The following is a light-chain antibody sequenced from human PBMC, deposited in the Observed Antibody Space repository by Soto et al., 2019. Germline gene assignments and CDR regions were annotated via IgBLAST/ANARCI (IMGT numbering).Light chain of an antibody. J-gene: IGLJ1*01. V-gene: IGLV1-40*01. Sequence: QSVLTQPPSVSGAPGQRVTISCIGSSSNIGAGYDVHWYQQLPGTAPKLLIYGNSNRPSGVPDRFSGSKSGTSASLAITGLQAEDEADYYWQSYDSSLSGYVFGTGTQVTVL. CDR1: SSNIGAGYD. CDR3: QSYDSSLSGYV. CDR2: GNS.